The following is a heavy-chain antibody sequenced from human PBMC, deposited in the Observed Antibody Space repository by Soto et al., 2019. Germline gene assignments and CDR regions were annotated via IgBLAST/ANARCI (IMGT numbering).Heavy chain of an antibody. V-gene: IGHV4-61*01. D-gene: IGHD3-9*01. CDR3: ASLTVENKHWGFDS. CDR2: IYYSGST. J-gene: IGHJ5*01. Sequence: QVQLQESGPGLVKPSETLSLTCTVSGGSVSSGNHYWSWIRQPPGKGLEWIGYIYYSGSTSYNPSLNSRVTMPADISNKHISLKLISMTAADTATYYGASLTVENKHWGFDSWGQGTLVTVSS. CDR1: GGSVSSGNHY.